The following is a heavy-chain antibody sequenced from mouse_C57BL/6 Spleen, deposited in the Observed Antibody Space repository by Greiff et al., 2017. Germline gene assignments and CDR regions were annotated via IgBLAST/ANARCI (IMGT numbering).Heavy chain of an antibody. CDR2: IDPSDSYT. Sequence: QLPGAELVMPGASVKLSCKASGYTFTSYWMHWVKQRPGQGLEWIGEIDPSDSYTNYNQKFKGKSTLTVDKSSSTAYMQLSSLTSEDSAVYYCARYYYDYAMDYWGQGTSVTVSS. D-gene: IGHD1-1*01. CDR3: ARYYYDYAMDY. V-gene: IGHV1-69*01. CDR1: GYTFTSYW. J-gene: IGHJ4*01.